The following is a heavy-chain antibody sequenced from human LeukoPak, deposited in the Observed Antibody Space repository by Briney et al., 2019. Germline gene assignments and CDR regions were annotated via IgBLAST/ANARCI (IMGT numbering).Heavy chain of an antibody. CDR2: IKQDGSEK. V-gene: IGHV3-7*01. Sequence: PGGSLRLSCAASGFTFSSYWMSWVRQAPGKGLEWVANIKQDGSEKYYVDSVKGRFTISRDNAKNSLYLQMYSLRAEDTAVYYCARDLRLQGGYYYYMDVWGKGTTVTVSS. CDR1: GFTFSSYW. D-gene: IGHD5-24*01. J-gene: IGHJ6*03. CDR3: ARDLRLQGGYYYYMDV.